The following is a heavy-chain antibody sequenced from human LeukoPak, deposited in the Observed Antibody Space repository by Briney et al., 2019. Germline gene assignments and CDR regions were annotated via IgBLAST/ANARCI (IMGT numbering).Heavy chain of an antibody. D-gene: IGHD4-17*01. V-gene: IGHV4-59*01. J-gene: IGHJ4*02. CDR1: GGSISSYY. CDR2: IYYSGST. CDR3: ARSHDYGDSRTFDY. Sequence: ETLSLTCTVSGGSISSYYWSWLRQPPGKELEWIGYIYYSGSTNYNPSLKSRVTISVDTSKNQFSLKLSSVTAADTAVYYCARSHDYGDSRTFDYWGQGTLVTVSS.